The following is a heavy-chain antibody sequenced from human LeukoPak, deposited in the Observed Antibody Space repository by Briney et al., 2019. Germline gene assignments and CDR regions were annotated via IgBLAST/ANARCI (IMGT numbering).Heavy chain of an antibody. CDR1: GFTFSSYG. CDR3: ARDRAYSSLGMDV. J-gene: IGHJ6*04. D-gene: IGHD6-13*01. V-gene: IGHV3-33*01. Sequence: GRSLRLSCAASGFTFSSYGMHWVRQAPGKGLEWVAVIWYDGSNKYYADSVKGRLPISRDNSKTTLYLQMKSLRAEDTAVYYCARDRAYSSLGMDVWGKGPTVTVSS. CDR2: IWYDGSNK.